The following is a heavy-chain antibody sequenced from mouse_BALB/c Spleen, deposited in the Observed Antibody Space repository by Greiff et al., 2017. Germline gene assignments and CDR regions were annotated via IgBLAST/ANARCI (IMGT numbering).Heavy chain of an antibody. V-gene: IGHV3-2*02. J-gene: IGHJ3*01. CDR3: AVYYDYGAWLAY. CDR2: ISYSGST. Sequence: EVKLMESGPGLVKPSQSLSLTCTVTGYSITSDYAWNWIRQFPGNKLEWMGYISYSGSTSYNPSLQSRISITRDTSKNQFFLQLNSVTTEDTATSYCAVYYDYGAWLAYWGQGTLVTVSA. D-gene: IGHD2-4*01. CDR1: GYSITSDYA.